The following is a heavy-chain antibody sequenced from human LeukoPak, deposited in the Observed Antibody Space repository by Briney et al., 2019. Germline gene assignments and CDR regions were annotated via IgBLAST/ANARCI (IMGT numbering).Heavy chain of an antibody. J-gene: IGHJ4*02. Sequence: GGSLRLSCAASGFTFSSYAMSWVRQAPGKGLEWVSAISGSGGSTYYADSVKGRFTISRDNSKNTLYLQMNSLRAEDTALYYCAKGPMARRYYFDYWGQGTLVTVSS. V-gene: IGHV3-23*01. CDR1: GFTFSSYA. CDR3: AKGPMARRYYFDY. D-gene: IGHD3-10*01. CDR2: ISGSGGST.